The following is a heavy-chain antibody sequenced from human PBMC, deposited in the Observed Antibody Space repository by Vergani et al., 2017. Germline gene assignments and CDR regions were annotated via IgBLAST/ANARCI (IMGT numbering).Heavy chain of an antibody. J-gene: IGHJ6*03. Sequence: VQPVESGGGLVKPGGSLRLSCTTSGFTFSSYAMHWVRQAPGKGLEWVAVISYDGSNKYYADSVKGRFTISRDNSKNTLYLQMNSLRAEDTAVYYCARDPMYYYDSSGYYSPYYYYYMDVWGKGTTVTVSS. CDR1: GFTFSSYA. CDR3: ARDPMYYYDSSGYYSPYYYYYMDV. V-gene: IGHV3-30-3*01. CDR2: ISYDGSNK. D-gene: IGHD3-22*01.